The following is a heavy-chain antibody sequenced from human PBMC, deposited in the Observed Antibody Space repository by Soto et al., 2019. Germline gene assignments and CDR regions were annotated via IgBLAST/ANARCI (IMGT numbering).Heavy chain of an antibody. CDR3: ARVSYSSGWYWFDP. J-gene: IGHJ5*02. Sequence: VASVKVSCKASGYTFTSYGISWVRQAPGQGLERMGWISAYNGNTNYAQKLQGRVTMTTDTSTSTAYMELRSLRSDDTAVYYCARVSYSSGWYWFDPWGQGTLVTVSS. CDR1: GYTFTSYG. V-gene: IGHV1-18*01. D-gene: IGHD6-19*01. CDR2: ISAYNGNT.